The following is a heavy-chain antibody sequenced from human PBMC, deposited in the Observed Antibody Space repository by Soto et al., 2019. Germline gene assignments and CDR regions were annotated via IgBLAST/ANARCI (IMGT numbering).Heavy chain of an antibody. CDR2: IYYSGST. CDR3: ARPQGPDIAEGDYYFDY. CDR1: GGSISSYY. V-gene: IGHV4-59*08. D-gene: IGHD5-12*01. J-gene: IGHJ4*02. Sequence: SETLSLTCTVSGGSISSYYWSWIRQPPGKGLEWIGYIYYSGSTNYNPSLKSRVTISVDTSKNQFSLKLSSVTAADTAVYYCARPQGPDIAEGDYYFDYWGQGTLVTVSS.